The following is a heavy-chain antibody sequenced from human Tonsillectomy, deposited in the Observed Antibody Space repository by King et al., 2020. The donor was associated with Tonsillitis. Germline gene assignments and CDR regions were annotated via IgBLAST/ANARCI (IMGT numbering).Heavy chain of an antibody. CDR3: ARTSTTSSLAFDI. D-gene: IGHD2-2*01. CDR1: GFTFSSYE. V-gene: IGHV3-48*03. J-gene: IGHJ3*02. CDR2: ISSSGTTI. Sequence: VQLVESGGGLVQPGGSLRLSCAASGFTFSSYEINWVRQAPGKGLQWGSYISSSGTTIYYADSVKGRFTISRDNAKNSLFLQMNSLIAEDTAVYYCARTSTTSSLAFDIWGQGTMVTVSS.